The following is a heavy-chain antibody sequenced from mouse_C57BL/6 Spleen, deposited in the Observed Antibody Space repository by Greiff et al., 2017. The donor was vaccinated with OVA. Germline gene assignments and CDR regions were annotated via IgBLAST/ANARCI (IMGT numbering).Heavy chain of an antibody. CDR1: GYTFTDYN. D-gene: IGHD2-2*01. V-gene: IGHV1-22*01. CDR3: AREGGYGYDGYFDV. CDR2: INPNNGGT. Sequence: VQLQQSGPELVKPGASVKMSCKASGYTFTDYNMHWVKQSHGKSLEWIGYINPNNGGTSYNQKFKGKATLTVNKSSSTAYMELRSLTSEDSAVYYCAREGGYGYDGYFDVWGTGTTVTVSS. J-gene: IGHJ1*03.